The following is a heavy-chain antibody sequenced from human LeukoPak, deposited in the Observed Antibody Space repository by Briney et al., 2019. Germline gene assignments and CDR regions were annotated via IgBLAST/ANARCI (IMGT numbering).Heavy chain of an antibody. CDR1: GGSISSGGYY. Sequence: SETLSLTCTVSGGSISSGGYYWSWIRQPPGKGLEWIGYIYHSGSTYYNPSLKSRVTISVDRSKNQFSLKLSSVTAADTAVYYCARDKEQQLFDYWGQGTLVTASS. V-gene: IGHV4-30-2*01. CDR2: IYHSGST. CDR3: ARDKEQQLFDY. D-gene: IGHD6-13*01. J-gene: IGHJ4*02.